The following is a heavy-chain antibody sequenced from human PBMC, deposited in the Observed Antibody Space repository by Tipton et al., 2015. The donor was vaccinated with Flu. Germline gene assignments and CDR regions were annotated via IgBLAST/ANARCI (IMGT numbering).Heavy chain of an antibody. CDR1: GDSISSDFY. Sequence: TLSLTCAVSGDSISSDFYWAWIRQFPGKGLEWIGTVSRTGSTIYNPSLKSRVTISIDTSKNEFSLKLSSVTAADTAVYFCARPNYYDTSGYYSFDYWGQGALVTVSS. CDR3: ARPNYYDTSGYYSFDY. D-gene: IGHD3-22*01. V-gene: IGHV4-38-2*01. CDR2: VSRTGST. J-gene: IGHJ4*02.